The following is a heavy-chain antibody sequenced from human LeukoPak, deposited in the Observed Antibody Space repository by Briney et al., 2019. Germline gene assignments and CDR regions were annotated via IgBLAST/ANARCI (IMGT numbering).Heavy chain of an antibody. D-gene: IGHD6-19*01. J-gene: IGHJ4*02. V-gene: IGHV1-2*06. CDR3: ARIWLVRGYTYFDQ. CDR2: INPKSGDT. Sequence: ASVKVSCKASGYTFTGYYIHWVRQAPGQGLEWMGRINPKSGDTNYAQKFQGRVTMTRDTSISTAYMELSSLRSDDTAVCYCARIWLVRGYTYFDQWGQGTLVTVSS. CDR1: GYTFTGYY.